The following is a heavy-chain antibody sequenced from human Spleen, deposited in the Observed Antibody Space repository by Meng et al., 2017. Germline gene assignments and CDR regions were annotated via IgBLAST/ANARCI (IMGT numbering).Heavy chain of an antibody. CDR1: GGSFSGYY. CDR3: ARGLLLAALRN. D-gene: IGHD6-6*01. Sequence: QGQLQQWGAGLLKPSETLSLPCAVYGGSFSGYYWSWIRQPPGKGLEWIGEINHSGGTNYNPSLKSRVTISVDMSKNQFSLKLSSVTAADTAVYYCARGLLLAALRNWGQGTLVTVSS. CDR2: INHSGGT. J-gene: IGHJ4*02. V-gene: IGHV4-34*01.